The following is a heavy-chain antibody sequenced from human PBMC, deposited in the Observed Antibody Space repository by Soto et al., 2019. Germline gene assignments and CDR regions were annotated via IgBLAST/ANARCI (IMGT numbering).Heavy chain of an antibody. D-gene: IGHD2-2*01. CDR3: AKGVPAATRYFQH. CDR1: GFTFSSYA. V-gene: IGHV3-23*01. CDR2: ISGSGGNT. J-gene: IGHJ1*01. Sequence: GGSLRLSCAASGFTFSSYAMSWVRQAPGKGLEWVSAISGSGGNTSYADSVKGRFTISRDNAKNTLYLQMNSLTPEDTAVYYCAKGVPAATRYFQHWGQGTLVTVSS.